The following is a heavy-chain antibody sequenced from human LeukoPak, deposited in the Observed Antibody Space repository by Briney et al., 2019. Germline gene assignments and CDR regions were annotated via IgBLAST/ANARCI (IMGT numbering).Heavy chain of an antibody. J-gene: IGHJ6*03. Sequence: GASVKVSCKASGGTFSSYAISWVRQAPGQGLEWMGGIIPIFGTANYAQKFQGRVTITADESTSTAYMELSSLRSEDTAVYYCARVVRGITGSYYYYYMDVWGKGTTVTISS. D-gene: IGHD3-10*01. CDR1: GGTFSSYA. CDR3: ARVVRGITGSYYYYYMDV. CDR2: IIPIFGTA. V-gene: IGHV1-69*13.